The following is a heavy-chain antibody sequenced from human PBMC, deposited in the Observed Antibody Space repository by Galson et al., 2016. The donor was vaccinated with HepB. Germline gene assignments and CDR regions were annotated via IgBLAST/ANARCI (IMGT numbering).Heavy chain of an antibody. Sequence: SVKVSCKASGYNFTNYGVSWVRQAPGQGLEWMGWISSYNGDTNYAKKFQGRVTMTTDKSTSTAYMDLRSLKSDDTAVYFCARGGANFDWILDFWGQGTLVTVSS. CDR2: ISSYNGDT. CDR1: GYNFTNYG. D-gene: IGHD3-9*01. J-gene: IGHJ4*02. V-gene: IGHV1-18*01. CDR3: ARGGANFDWILDF.